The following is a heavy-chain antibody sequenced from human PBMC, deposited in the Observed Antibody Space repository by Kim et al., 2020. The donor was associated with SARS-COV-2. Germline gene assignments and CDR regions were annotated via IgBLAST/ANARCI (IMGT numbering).Heavy chain of an antibody. CDR3: ARGGSGDAFDI. V-gene: IGHV3-33*01. J-gene: IGHJ3*02. Sequence: GGSLRLSCAASGFTFSSYGMHWVRQAPGKGLEWVALIWYDGSNKYYADSVKGRFTISRDNSKNTLYLQMNSLRAEDTAVYYCARGGSGDAFDIWGQGTMVTVSS. D-gene: IGHD2-15*01. CDR2: IWYDGSNK. CDR1: GFTFSSYG.